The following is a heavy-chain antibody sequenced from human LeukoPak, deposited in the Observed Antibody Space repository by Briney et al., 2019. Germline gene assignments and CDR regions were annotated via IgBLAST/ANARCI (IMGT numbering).Heavy chain of an antibody. J-gene: IGHJ4*02. CDR1: GYTFTGYY. V-gene: IGHV7-4-1*02. CDR3: AREGPNYYDSSAADY. Sequence: ASVKVSCKASGYTFTGYYMHWVRQAPGQGLEWMGWINTNTGNPTYAQGFTGRFVFSLDTSVSTAYLQISSLKAEDTAVYYCAREGPNYYDSSAADYWGQGTLVTVSS. D-gene: IGHD3-22*01. CDR2: INTNTGNP.